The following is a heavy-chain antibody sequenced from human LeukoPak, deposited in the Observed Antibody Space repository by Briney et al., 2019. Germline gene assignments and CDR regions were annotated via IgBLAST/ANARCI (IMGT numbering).Heavy chain of an antibody. Sequence: GSLRLSCAASGFTFSSYGMHWVRQAPGKGLEWVAVILYDGSNEYHADSVKGRFTTSRDNSKNTLYLQMNSLRAEDTAVYYCAREGAYCGGDCYSKLGYYYGMDVWGQGTTVTVSS. CDR3: AREGAYCGGDCYSKLGYYYGMDV. D-gene: IGHD2-21*02. CDR1: GFTFSSYG. CDR2: ILYDGSNE. J-gene: IGHJ6*02. V-gene: IGHV3-33*01.